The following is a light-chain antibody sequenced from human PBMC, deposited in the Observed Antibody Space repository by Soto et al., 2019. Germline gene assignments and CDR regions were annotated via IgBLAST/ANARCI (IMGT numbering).Light chain of an antibody. V-gene: IGKV3-11*01. CDR3: QQRSNWPPT. CDR2: DAS. J-gene: IGKJ1*01. Sequence: EIVLTQSPATLSLSPGERATLYCRASQSVSSYLAWYQQKPGQAPRLLIYDASNRATGIPARFSGSGSGTDFTLTISSLEPEDFAVYYCQQRSNWPPTFGQGTKVEFK. CDR1: QSVSSY.